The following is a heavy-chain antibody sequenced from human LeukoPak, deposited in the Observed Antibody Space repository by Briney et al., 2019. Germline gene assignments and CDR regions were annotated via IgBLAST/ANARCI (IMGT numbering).Heavy chain of an antibody. J-gene: IGHJ4*02. Sequence: ASVTVSFKASGYTFTDYYMHWFRLAPGQGLEWMGEINDNSGGTKYAQKFQGRVTLTRDTSITTAYLELSSLISDDTAIYYCARDSAATGLSFDYWGQGTLVTVSS. CDR3: ARDSAATGLSFDY. V-gene: IGHV1-2*02. D-gene: IGHD3-9*01. CDR1: GYTFTDYY. CDR2: INDNSGGT.